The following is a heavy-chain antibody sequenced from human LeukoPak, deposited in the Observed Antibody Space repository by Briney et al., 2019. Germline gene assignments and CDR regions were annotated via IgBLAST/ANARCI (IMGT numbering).Heavy chain of an antibody. J-gene: IGHJ3*02. CDR1: GGSLSSYY. D-gene: IGHD6-13*01. Sequence: SETLSLTCTVSGGSLSSYYWSWIRQPPGGGLEWIASIFYTGVTRYSPSLQGRVTLSVDKFKNQLSLKLNSVTAADTAVYYCARHDAIADCQNAFDIWGQGTRDSVSS. CDR3: ARHDAIADCQNAFDI. CDR2: IFYTGVT. V-gene: IGHV4-59*08.